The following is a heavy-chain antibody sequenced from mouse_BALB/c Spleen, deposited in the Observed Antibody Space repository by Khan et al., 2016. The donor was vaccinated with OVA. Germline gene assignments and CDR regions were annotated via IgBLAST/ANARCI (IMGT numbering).Heavy chain of an antibody. CDR2: IWAGGCT. D-gene: IGHD1-3*01. J-gene: IGHJ2*01. CDR1: GFSLTSYC. V-gene: IGHV2-9*02. CDR3: ARREDI. Sequence: QVQLKESGPGLVAPSPTLSITCTVSGFSLTSYCVHWVRQPPGPGLEWLGVIWAGGCTNYNSSAMSRLSISKDNSKCQVFLNMNSLQTDDTAMYYCARREDIWGQGTTLTVSS.